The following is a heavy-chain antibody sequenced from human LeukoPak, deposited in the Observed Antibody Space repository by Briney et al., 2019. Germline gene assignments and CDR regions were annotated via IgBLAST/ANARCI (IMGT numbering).Heavy chain of an antibody. CDR1: GYTFTGYY. D-gene: IGHD7-27*01. Sequence: GASVKVSCKTSGYTFTGYYMQWVRQAPGQGLEWMGWINPNSGDTNSAQKFQGRVTMTRDTSISSVYLELSSLRLDDTAVYYRARGGKSELGTCDHWGQGTLVTVSS. CDR3: ARGGKSELGTCDH. J-gene: IGHJ4*02. CDR2: INPNSGDT. V-gene: IGHV1-2*02.